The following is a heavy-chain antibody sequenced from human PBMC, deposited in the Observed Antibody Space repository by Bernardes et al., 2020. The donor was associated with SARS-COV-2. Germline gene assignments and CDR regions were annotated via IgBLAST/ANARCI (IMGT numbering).Heavy chain of an antibody. CDR2: ITKNSEVT. Sequence: GGSLRLSCAASGFTFSTFAMTWVRQAPGKGLEWVSSITKNSEVTAYADSVKGRFTISRDNSKNTLYLHLNSLRADDTAIYYCANREGDYWGQGIPVTVSS. V-gene: IGHV3-23*01. J-gene: IGHJ4*02. CDR3: ANREGDY. CDR1: GFTFSTFA.